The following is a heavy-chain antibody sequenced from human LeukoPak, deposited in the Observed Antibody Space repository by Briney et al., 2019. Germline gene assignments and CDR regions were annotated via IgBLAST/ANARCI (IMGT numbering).Heavy chain of an antibody. CDR1: GFTFSSYA. CDR2: ISGSGGST. D-gene: IGHD5-12*01. Sequence: GGSLRLSCAASGFTFSSYAMSWVRQAPGKGLEWVSAISGSGGSTYYADSVKGRFTISRDNSENTLYLQMNSLRAEDTAVYYCAKCPIVATIYYFDYWGQGTLVTVSS. V-gene: IGHV3-23*01. CDR3: AKCPIVATIYYFDY. J-gene: IGHJ4*02.